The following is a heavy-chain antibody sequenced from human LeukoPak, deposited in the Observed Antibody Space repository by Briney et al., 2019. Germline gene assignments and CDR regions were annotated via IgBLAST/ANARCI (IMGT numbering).Heavy chain of an antibody. V-gene: IGHV4-39*01. Sequence: SETLSLTCSVSGGSISSTSYYWGWIRQPPGKGLEWIGSISYSGSTYYNPSFKSRVTISGDTSKNQFSLKLSSVTAADTAVYYCARHPQHPNMDVWGQGTTVTVSS. D-gene: IGHD6-13*01. CDR2: ISYSGST. CDR1: GGSISSTSYY. J-gene: IGHJ6*02. CDR3: ARHPQHPNMDV.